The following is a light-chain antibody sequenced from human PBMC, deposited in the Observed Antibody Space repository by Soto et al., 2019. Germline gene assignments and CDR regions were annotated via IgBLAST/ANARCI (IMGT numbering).Light chain of an antibody. V-gene: IGKV1-6*01. J-gene: IGKJ4*01. CDR1: QTISSW. CDR2: AAS. CDR3: LQDDDYPFT. Sequence: IQMTQSPSTLSGSVVDRVTITCRASQTISSWLAWYQQKPGKAPKFLIFAASNLQSGVPSRFSGSGSGTDFTLTISSLQPEDFATYFCLQDDDYPFTFGGGTKVDIK.